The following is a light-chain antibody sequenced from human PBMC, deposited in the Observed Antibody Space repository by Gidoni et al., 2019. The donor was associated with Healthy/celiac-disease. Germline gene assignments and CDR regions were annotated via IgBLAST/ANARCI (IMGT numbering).Light chain of an antibody. CDR3: MQALQTPRT. CDR1: QSLLHSNGYNY. Sequence: DIVMTQSPLSLPVTPGEPASISCRSSQSLLHSNGYNYVDWYLQKPGQSPQLLVFLGSDRASGVPDRFSGSGSGTDFTLEISRVEADDFGVYYCMQALQTPRTFGQGTKVEIK. CDR2: LGS. V-gene: IGKV2-28*01. J-gene: IGKJ1*01.